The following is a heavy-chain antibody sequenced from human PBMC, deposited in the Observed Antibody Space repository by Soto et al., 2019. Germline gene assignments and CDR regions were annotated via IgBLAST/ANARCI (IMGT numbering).Heavy chain of an antibody. CDR1: GFAFSSYG. J-gene: IGHJ6*02. Sequence: HPGGSLRLSCAASGFAFSSYGMNWVRQAPGKGLEWVSYIGSRSATIYYADSVKGRFTISRDNAKNSLFLQMNSLRDEDTAVYYCARVTPEYTKRGYYYYYGMDVWGQGTTVTLSS. CDR2: IGSRSATI. D-gene: IGHD2-8*01. CDR3: ARVTPEYTKRGYYYYYGMDV. V-gene: IGHV3-48*02.